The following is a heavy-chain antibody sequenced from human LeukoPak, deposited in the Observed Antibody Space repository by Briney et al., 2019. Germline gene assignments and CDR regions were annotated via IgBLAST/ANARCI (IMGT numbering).Heavy chain of an antibody. D-gene: IGHD6-19*01. V-gene: IGHV4-39*01. CDR2: VNYSGNP. J-gene: IGHJ4*02. CDR1: GGSINNSPYD. CDR3: ARLLGAVAVGSHY. Sequence: PSETLSLSCTVSGGSINNSPYDWGWIRQPPGKGLEWIGSVNYSGNPYYNPSLKSRVTISVDTSKNQFSLKLSPVTAADTAVYYCARLLGAVAVGSHYWGQGTLVTVSS.